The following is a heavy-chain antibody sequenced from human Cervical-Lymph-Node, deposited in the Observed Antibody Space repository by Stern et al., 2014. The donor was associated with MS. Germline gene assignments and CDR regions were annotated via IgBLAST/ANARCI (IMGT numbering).Heavy chain of an antibody. CDR2: VYCSGAP. Sequence: QVQLQESGPGLVKPSETLSLTCAVSGDSISSYTHYWAWIRQPPGKGLEWIGSVYCSGAPYHTPSLKAPVPISGDTSKNPFPLGLNSVTAADTAVYYCAKHACTGAACPFDLWGQGTLVTVSS. J-gene: IGHJ4*02. V-gene: IGHV4-39*01. CDR1: GDSISSYTHY. D-gene: IGHD2-8*02. CDR3: AKHACTGAACPFDL.